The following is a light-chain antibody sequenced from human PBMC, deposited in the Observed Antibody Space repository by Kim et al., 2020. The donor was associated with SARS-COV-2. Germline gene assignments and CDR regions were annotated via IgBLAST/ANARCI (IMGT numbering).Light chain of an antibody. V-gene: IGLV4-60*03. J-gene: IGLJ3*02. Sequence: SVKLTCTLGSGHSSYIIAWHQQQPGKAPRSLMKLEGSGSYNKGSGVPDRFSGSSSGADRYLTISNLQSEDEADYYCETWDSNIRVFGGGTKVTVL. CDR3: ETWDSNIRV. CDR1: SGHSSYI. CDR2: LEGSGSY.